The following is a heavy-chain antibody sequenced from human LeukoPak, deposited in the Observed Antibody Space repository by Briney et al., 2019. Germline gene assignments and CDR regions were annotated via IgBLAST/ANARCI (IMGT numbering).Heavy chain of an antibody. CDR2: ISGSGGST. D-gene: IGHD5-12*01. CDR1: GFTFSSYA. CDR3: AKGGVDIVATIFSIKGGVNWFDP. V-gene: IGHV3-23*01. Sequence: QPGGSLRLSCAASGFTFSSYAMSWVRQAPGKGLEWVSAISGSGGSTYYADSVKGRFTISRDNSKNTLYLQMNSLRAEDTAVYYCAKGGVDIVATIFSIKGGVNWFDPWGQGTLVTVSS. J-gene: IGHJ5*02.